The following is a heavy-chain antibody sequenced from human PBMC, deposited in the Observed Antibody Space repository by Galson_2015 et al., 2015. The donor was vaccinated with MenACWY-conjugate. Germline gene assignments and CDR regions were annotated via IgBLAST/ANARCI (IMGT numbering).Heavy chain of an antibody. V-gene: IGHV3-74*01. D-gene: IGHD3-10*01. CDR3: ARGSFRVRGVIDY. CDR2: INSDGSST. J-gene: IGHJ4*02. Sequence: SLRLSCAASGFTFSSYWMHWVRQAPGKGLVWVSRINSDGSSTSYADSVKGRFTISRDNAKNTLYLQMNSLRAEDTAVYYCARGSFRVRGVIDYWGQGTLVTVSS. CDR1: GFTFSSYW.